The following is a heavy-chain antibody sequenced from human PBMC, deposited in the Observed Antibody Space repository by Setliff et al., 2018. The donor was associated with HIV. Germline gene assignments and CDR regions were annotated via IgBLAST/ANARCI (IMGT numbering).Heavy chain of an antibody. CDR1: GFTFSNYS. J-gene: IGHJ4*02. CDR2: ISRSSSST. D-gene: IGHD6-6*01. V-gene: IGHV3-48*04. Sequence: GGSLRLSCAASGFTFSNYSMNWVRQAPGKGLEWVSYISRSSSSTVYADSVQGRFTISRDNSKNSLYLQMNSLRTEDTALYYCVKNIGGYSSSSVFDYWGQGTLVTVSS. CDR3: VKNIGGYSSSSVFDY.